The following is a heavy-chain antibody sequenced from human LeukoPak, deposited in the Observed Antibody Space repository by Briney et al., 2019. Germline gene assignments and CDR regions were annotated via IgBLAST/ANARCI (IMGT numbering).Heavy chain of an antibody. CDR3: ARAGIDIETAGTIHNWFDP. CDR2: IYYSGST. D-gene: IGHD6-13*01. V-gene: IGHV4-30-2*05. Sequence: SQTLSLTCTVSGGSISSGGYSWNWIRQPPGKGLEWIGYIYYSGSTYYNPSLKSRVSISVDTSKNQFSLKLSSVTAADTAVYFCARAGIDIETAGTIHNWFDPWGQGTQVTVSS. CDR1: GGSISSGGYS. J-gene: IGHJ5*02.